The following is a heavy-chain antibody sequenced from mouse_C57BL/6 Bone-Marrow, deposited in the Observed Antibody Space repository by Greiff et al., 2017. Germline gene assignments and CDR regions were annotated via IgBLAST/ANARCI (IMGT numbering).Heavy chain of an antibody. V-gene: IGHV14-4*01. Sequence: EVQLQQSGAELVRPGASVKLSCTASGFNIKDDYMHWVKQRPEQGLEWIGWIDPENGDTEYASKFQGKATITADTSSNTAYLQLSSLTSEDTAVYYCTAWYYEASWFAYWCQGTLVTVSA. D-gene: IGHD2-4*01. J-gene: IGHJ3*01. CDR1: GFNIKDDY. CDR3: TAWYYEASWFAY. CDR2: IDPENGDT.